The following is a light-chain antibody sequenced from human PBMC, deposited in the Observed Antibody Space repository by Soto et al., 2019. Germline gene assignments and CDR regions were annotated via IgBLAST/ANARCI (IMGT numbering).Light chain of an antibody. CDR1: ERLSSVY. CDR3: QQFSSYPLT. CDR2: GAS. V-gene: IGKV3-20*01. J-gene: IGKJ4*01. Sequence: IVMTQSPATLSVSPGERATLSCRASERLSSVYLAWYQQRPGQPPRLLIYGASSRATGIPDRFSGGGSGTDFILTISRLEPEDFAVYYCQQFSSYPLTFGGGTKVDI.